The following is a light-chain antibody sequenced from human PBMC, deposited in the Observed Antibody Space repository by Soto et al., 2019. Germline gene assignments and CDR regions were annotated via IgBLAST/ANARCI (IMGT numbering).Light chain of an antibody. CDR3: QQANSFPFT. J-gene: IGKJ3*01. Sequence: DIQMTQSPSSVSASVGDRVTITCRASQGISGWLAWYQQKPGKAPELLIYGASSLQSGVPSRFSGSGSGTDFTLTISSLQPEDFATYYCQQANSFPFTFGPGTTVDIK. CDR2: GAS. CDR1: QGISGW. V-gene: IGKV1-12*01.